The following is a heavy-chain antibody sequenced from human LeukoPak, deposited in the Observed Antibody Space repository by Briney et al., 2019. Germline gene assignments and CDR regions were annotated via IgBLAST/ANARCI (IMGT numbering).Heavy chain of an antibody. D-gene: IGHD1-26*01. J-gene: IGHJ3*02. CDR1: GFTFSSYD. V-gene: IGHV3-13*04. CDR3: ARLREAAFDI. CDR2: IGTAGDT. Sequence: GGSLRLSCAASGFTFSSYDFHWVRQPTGKGLEWVSAIGTAGDTYYPDSVKGRFTMSRENAENSLYLQMNSPRAGDTAVYYCARLREAAFDIWGQGTMVAVSS.